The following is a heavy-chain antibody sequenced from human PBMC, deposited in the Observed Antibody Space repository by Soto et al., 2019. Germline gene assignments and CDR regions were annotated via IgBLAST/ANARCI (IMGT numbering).Heavy chain of an antibody. CDR2: IYYSGST. V-gene: IGHV4-39*01. CDR1: GGSISSSSYY. CDR3: ARHASIQWLGLNNWFDP. D-gene: IGHD6-19*01. J-gene: IGHJ5*02. Sequence: SETLSLTCTVSGGSISSSSYYWGWIRQPPGKGLEWIGSIYYSGSTYYNPSLKSRVTISVDTSKNQFSLKLSSVTAADTAVYYCARHASIQWLGLNNWFDPWGQGTLVTVSS.